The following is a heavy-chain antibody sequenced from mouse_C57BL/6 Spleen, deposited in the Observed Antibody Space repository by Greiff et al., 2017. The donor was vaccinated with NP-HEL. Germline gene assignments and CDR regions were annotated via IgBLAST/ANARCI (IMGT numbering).Heavy chain of an antibody. CDR3: ASYGSSDY. Sequence: QVQLQQPGAELVRPGTSVKLSCKASGYTFTSYWLHWVKQRPGQGLEWIGVIDPSDSYTNYNQKFKGKATLTVDTSYSTAYMQLSSLTSEDSAVYYCASYGSSDYWGQGTTLTVSS. CDR2: IDPSDSYT. J-gene: IGHJ2*01. V-gene: IGHV1-59*01. CDR1: GYTFTSYW. D-gene: IGHD1-1*01.